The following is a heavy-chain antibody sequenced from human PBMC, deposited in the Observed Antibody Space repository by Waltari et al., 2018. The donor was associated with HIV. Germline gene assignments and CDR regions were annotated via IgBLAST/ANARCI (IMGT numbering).Heavy chain of an antibody. CDR3: ARVRDSGDYGHFDP. CDR1: GASIRSSKW. V-gene: IGHV4-4*02. D-gene: IGHD4-17*01. J-gene: IGHJ5*02. Sequence: QAQLPESGPGLVKPSETLSPSCTVRGASIRSSKWWSWVRQSPGQGLEWIGEIYHTGNTNFNPSLTGRVTLSIDTAKKTISFNLSSVTATDTATYFGARVRDSGDYGHFDPWGRGTLVIVS. CDR2: IYHTGNT.